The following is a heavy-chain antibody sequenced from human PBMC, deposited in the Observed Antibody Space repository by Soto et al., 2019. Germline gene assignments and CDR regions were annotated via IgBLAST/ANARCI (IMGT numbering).Heavy chain of an antibody. J-gene: IGHJ3*02. D-gene: IGHD2-2*01. CDR2: ISAYNGNT. V-gene: IGHV1-18*01. Sequence: QVQLVQSGAEVKKPGASVKVSCKASGYTFTSYGISWVLQAPGQGIEWMGWISAYNGNTNYAQKLQGRVTMTTDTSTSTAYMELSSLRSDDTAVYYCARDRVVPVAQSPSSAFDIWGQGTMVTVSS. CDR1: GYTFTSYG. CDR3: ARDRVVPVAQSPSSAFDI.